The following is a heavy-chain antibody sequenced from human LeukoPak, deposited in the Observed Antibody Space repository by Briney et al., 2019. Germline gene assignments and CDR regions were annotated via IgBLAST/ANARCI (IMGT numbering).Heavy chain of an antibody. J-gene: IGHJ3*02. D-gene: IGHD5-18*01. CDR3: ARDLDTAMVSPAFDI. V-gene: IGHV3-30-3*01. CDR1: GFTFSSYA. CDR2: ISYDGSNK. Sequence: GRSLRLSCAASGFTFSSYAMHWVRQAPGKGLEWVAVISYDGSNKYYADSVKGRFTISRDNSKNTLYLQMNSLRAEDTAVYYCARDLDTAMVSPAFDIWGQGTMVTVSS.